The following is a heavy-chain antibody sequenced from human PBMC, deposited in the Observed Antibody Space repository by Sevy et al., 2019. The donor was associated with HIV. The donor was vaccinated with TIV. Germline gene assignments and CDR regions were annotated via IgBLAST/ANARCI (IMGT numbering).Heavy chain of an antibody. J-gene: IGHJ2*01. CDR1: GFDFRTYS. CDR3: AGEGGFPEKWYYDL. V-gene: IGHV3-64*01. D-gene: IGHD3-10*01. Sequence: GGSLRLSCAASGFDFRTYSMHWVRQAPGRRPELVSVIDANGGTRFYANSVQGRFTISRDNSRNTLYLQMGSLRVEDMGVDDCAGEGGFPEKWYYDLWGRGTLVTVSS. CDR2: IDANGGTR.